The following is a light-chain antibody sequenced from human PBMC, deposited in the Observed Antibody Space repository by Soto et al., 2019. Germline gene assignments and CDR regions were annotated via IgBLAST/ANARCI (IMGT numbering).Light chain of an antibody. CDR1: SSNIGAGYD. CDR3: QSYDSSLSGV. V-gene: IGLV1-40*01. CDR2: GNS. J-gene: IGLJ1*01. Sequence: QSVLTQPPLVSGAPGQRVTISCTGSSSNIGAGYDVHWYQQLPGTAPKLLIYGNSNRPSGVPDRFSGSKSGTSASLAITGLQAEDEADYYCQSYDSSLSGVFGTGTKLTVL.